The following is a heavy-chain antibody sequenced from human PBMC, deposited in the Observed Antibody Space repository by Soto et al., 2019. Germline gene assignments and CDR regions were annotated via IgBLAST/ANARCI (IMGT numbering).Heavy chain of an antibody. CDR3: ARVGLVGIAVAGGAFDI. CDR1: GGSISSYY. V-gene: IGHV4-59*01. Sequence: PSETLSLTCTVSGGSISSYYWSWIRQPPGKGLEWIGYIYYSGSTNYNPSLKSRVTISVDTSKNQFSLKLSSVTAADTAVYYCARVGLVGIAVAGGAFDIWGQETMLTVSS. D-gene: IGHD6-19*01. CDR2: IYYSGST. J-gene: IGHJ3*02.